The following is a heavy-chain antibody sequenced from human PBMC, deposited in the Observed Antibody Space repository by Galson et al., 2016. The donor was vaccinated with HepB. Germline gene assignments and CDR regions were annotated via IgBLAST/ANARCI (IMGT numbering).Heavy chain of an antibody. CDR2: ISPSSAYL. Sequence: SLRLSCAASGFTFGDYYMGWIRQAPGKGREGVSHISPSSAYLEYEDSVKGRFSISRDNANNSLYLQMNSLRVEDTAVYFCARGGTRGILDWYFDLWGRGTLVTVSS. CDR3: ARGGTRGILDWYFDL. V-gene: IGHV3-11*06. D-gene: IGHD1-1*01. J-gene: IGHJ2*01. CDR1: GFTFGDYY.